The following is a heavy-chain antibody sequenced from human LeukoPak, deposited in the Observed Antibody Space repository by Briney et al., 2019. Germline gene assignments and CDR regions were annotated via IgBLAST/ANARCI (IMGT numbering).Heavy chain of an antibody. Sequence: ASVKVSCKASEYTFTEYAVNWVRQAPGQRREWMGWINAGNGNTKYAQKFQGRLTITRDTSASTAYMDLSSLTFEDTAVYYCTRGRWSATTASYYLDFWGQGTLVTVSS. V-gene: IGHV1-3*01. CDR1: EYTFTEYA. J-gene: IGHJ4*02. D-gene: IGHD2-15*01. CDR2: INAGNGNT. CDR3: TRGRWSATTASYYLDF.